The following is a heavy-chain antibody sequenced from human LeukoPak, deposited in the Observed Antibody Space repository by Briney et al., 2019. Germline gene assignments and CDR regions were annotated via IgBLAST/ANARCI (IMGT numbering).Heavy chain of an antibody. CDR1: GFTFSTYS. CDR3: ASLAGVRDY. D-gene: IGHD6-19*01. Sequence: GGSLRLSCAASGFTFSTYSMNWVRQAPGKGLEWVSSISSDSNYIYYADSLKGRFTISRDNAENSLYLQMSSLRAEDTAVYYCASLAGVRDYWGQGSLVTVSS. V-gene: IGHV3-21*04. CDR2: ISSDSNYI. J-gene: IGHJ4*02.